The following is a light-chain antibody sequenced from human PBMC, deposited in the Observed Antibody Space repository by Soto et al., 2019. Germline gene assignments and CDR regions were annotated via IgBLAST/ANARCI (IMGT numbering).Light chain of an antibody. V-gene: IGKV1-5*03. CDR3: RQYGSYPVT. CDR1: QSISNS. Sequence: DIQMTQSPSTLSASVGDRVTITCRASQSISNSLAWYQQKPGKAPNLLIYKASSLQSGVPSRFSGSGSGTEFTLTISSLQPDDFATYYCRQYGSYPVTFGGGTKVEMK. CDR2: KAS. J-gene: IGKJ4*01.